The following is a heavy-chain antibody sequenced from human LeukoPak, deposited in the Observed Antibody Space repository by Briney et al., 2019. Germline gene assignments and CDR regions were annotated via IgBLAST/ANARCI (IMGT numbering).Heavy chain of an antibody. CDR1: GFTFSSYW. J-gene: IGHJ4*02. D-gene: IGHD6-19*01. CDR3: ARDPPPGYSSGWYGI. CDR2: IQSDGTT. V-gene: IGHV3-74*01. Sequence: GGSLRLSCVASGFTFSSYWMHWVRHAPGKGLVWVSLIQSDGTTTYADSVKGRFTTSRDNAKNTLYLQINSLRAEDTAVYYCARDPPPGYSSGWYGIWGQGTLVTVSS.